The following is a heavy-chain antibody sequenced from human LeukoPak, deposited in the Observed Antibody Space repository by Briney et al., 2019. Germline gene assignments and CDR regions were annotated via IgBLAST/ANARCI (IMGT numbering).Heavy chain of an antibody. Sequence: SETLSLTCTVSGGSIITYYWSWIRQPPGKGLEWIGYIYYSGSTNYNPSLKSRVTISLDTSKNQFSLRLSSVTAADTAVYYCARSYDSRGYYYYGMDVWGQGTTVTVSS. J-gene: IGHJ6*02. V-gene: IGHV4-59*01. CDR3: ARSYDSRGYYYYGMDV. CDR1: GGSIITYY. CDR2: IYYSGST. D-gene: IGHD3-22*01.